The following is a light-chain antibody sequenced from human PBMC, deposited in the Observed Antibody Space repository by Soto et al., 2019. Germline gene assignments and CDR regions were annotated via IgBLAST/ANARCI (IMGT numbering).Light chain of an antibody. J-gene: IGKJ5*01. CDR2: GAS. CDR1: QSVVSSY. CDR3: KQFGSSLIT. Sequence: EIVLTQSPGTLSLSPGERATLSCRASQSVVSSYLAWYQQKPGQAHRLLIYGASSRATGIPDRFSGGGSGTDFTLTISRLEPEDFAVYYCKQFGSSLITFGQGTRLEIK. V-gene: IGKV3-20*01.